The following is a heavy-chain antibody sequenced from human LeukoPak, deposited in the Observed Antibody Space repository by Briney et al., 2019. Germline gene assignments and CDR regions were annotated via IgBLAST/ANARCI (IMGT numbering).Heavy chain of an antibody. V-gene: IGHV3-21*01. J-gene: IGHJ4*02. D-gene: IGHD1-26*01. CDR2: ISSSGTYI. CDR1: GFTVSSNY. Sequence: GGSLRLSCAASGFTVSSNYMSWVRQAPGKGLEWVSSISSSGTYIYYADSVKGRFTISRDNAKNSLYLQMNSLRAEDTAVYYCARDRGSYRPIDYWGQGTLVTVSS. CDR3: ARDRGSYRPIDY.